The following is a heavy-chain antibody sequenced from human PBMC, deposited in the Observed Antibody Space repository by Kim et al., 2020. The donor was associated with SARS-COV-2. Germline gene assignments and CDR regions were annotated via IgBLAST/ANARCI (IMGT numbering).Heavy chain of an antibody. V-gene: IGHV3-13*04. D-gene: IGHD1-20*01. CDR1: GFTFSSYD. CDR3: ARGPIEEGIRATKGYFDL. CDR2: IGTKADT. J-gene: IGHJ2*01. Sequence: GSLRLSCAASGFTFSSYDMHWVRQGTEKGLEWVSSIGTKADTYYPDSVKDRFTISSENAKDSFYLQMNSLRAEDTAVYYCARGPIEEGIRATKGYFDLWGRGTVVTVSS.